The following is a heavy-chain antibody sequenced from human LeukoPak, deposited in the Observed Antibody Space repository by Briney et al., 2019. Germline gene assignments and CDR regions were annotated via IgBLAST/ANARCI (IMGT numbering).Heavy chain of an antibody. V-gene: IGHV4-59*12. D-gene: IGHD2-21*02. CDR2: IHYSGST. Sequence: SETLSLTCTVSGGSISSYYWSWIRQPPGKGLEWIGYIHYSGSTNCNPSLKSRVTISVDTSKNQVSLKLSSVTAADTAVYYCARVLPLAYCGGDCYSNNFDYWGQGTLVTVSS. CDR1: GGSISSYY. CDR3: ARVLPLAYCGGDCYSNNFDY. J-gene: IGHJ4*02.